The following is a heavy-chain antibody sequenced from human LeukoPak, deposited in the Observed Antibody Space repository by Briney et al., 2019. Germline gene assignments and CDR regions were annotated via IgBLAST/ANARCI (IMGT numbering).Heavy chain of an antibody. Sequence: GGSLRLSCAASGFTLSNYHMNWVRQAPGKGLEWLSSITTISHYIYYAGAVRGRFTISRDNAKNSLYLQMNSLRGEDTAVYYCARSGGPGTYHQLRYNWFDPWGRGTLVTVSS. D-gene: IGHD3-10*01. V-gene: IGHV3-21*01. CDR3: ARSGGPGTYHQLRYNWFDP. J-gene: IGHJ5*02. CDR1: GFTLSNYH. CDR2: ITTISHYI.